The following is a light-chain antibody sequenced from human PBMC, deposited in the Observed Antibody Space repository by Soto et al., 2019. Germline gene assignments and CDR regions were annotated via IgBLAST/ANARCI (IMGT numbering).Light chain of an antibody. CDR2: DVT. J-gene: IGLJ2*01. Sequence: QSALTQPASVSGSPGQSITISCTGTSSDVGGYNYVSWYQQHPGKAPKLMIYDVTNRPSGVSNCFSGSKSGNTASLTISGLQAEDEADYYCTSYTISSPHVIFGGGTKVTVL. V-gene: IGLV2-14*01. CDR3: TSYTISSPHVI. CDR1: SSDVGGYNY.